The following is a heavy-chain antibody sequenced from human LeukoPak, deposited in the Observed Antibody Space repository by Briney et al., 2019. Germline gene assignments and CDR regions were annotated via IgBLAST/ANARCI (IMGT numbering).Heavy chain of an antibody. CDR3: AREGSGTRGYYYYMDV. V-gene: IGHV1-46*01. D-gene: IGHD1-1*01. Sequence: ASVKVSCKASGYTFTSYYMHWVRQAPGQGLEWMGIINPSGGSTSYAQKFQGRVTMTRDTSTSTVYMELSSLGSEDTAVYYCAREGSGTRGYYYYMDVWGKGTTVTVSS. CDR2: INPSGGST. CDR1: GYTFTSYY. J-gene: IGHJ6*03.